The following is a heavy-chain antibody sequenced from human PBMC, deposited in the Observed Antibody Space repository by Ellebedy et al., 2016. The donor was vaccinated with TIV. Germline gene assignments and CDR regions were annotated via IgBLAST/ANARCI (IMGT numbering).Heavy chain of an antibody. CDR3: ARDLATSGSDGRYGMDV. CDR1: GFTFSSYA. D-gene: IGHD3-10*01. CDR2: ISYDGSNK. Sequence: GGSLRLXCAASGFTFSSYAMHWVRQAPGKGLEWVAVISYDGSNKYYADSVKGRFTISRDNSKNTLYLQMNSLRAEDTAVYYCARDLATSGSDGRYGMDVWGQGTTVTVSS. V-gene: IGHV3-30-3*01. J-gene: IGHJ6*02.